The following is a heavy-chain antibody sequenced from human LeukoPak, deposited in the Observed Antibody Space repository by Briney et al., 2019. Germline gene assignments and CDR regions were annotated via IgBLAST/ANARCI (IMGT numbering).Heavy chain of an antibody. Sequence: PSETLSLTCAVYGGSFSGYYWSWIRQPPGKGLEWIGEINHSGSTNYNPSLKSRVTISVDTSKNQFSLKLSSVTAADTAVYYCARRPPSIPRGGSGYRYYMDVWGKGTTVTVSS. CDR3: ARRPPSIPRGGSGYRYYMDV. CDR2: INHSGST. D-gene: IGHD3-3*01. CDR1: GGSFSGYY. V-gene: IGHV4-34*01. J-gene: IGHJ6*03.